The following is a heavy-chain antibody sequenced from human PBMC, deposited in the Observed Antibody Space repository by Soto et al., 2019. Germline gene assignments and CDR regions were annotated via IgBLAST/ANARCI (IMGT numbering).Heavy chain of an antibody. J-gene: IGHJ6*02. Sequence: QVQLVQSGAEVKKPGSSVKVSCKASGGTFSSYGISWVRQAPGQGLEWMGGIIPIFGTTNYAQKFQGRVTITADESTSTAYMELSSLRSEDTALYYCATMKGGYQDYYYGMDVWGQGTTVTVSS. D-gene: IGHD3-16*02. CDR3: ATMKGGYQDYYYGMDV. CDR2: IIPIFGTT. V-gene: IGHV1-69*12. CDR1: GGTFSSYG.